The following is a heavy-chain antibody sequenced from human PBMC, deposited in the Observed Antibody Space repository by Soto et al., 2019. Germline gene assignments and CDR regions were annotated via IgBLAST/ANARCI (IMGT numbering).Heavy chain of an antibody. CDR1: GGSFSGYY. CDR2: INHSGST. J-gene: IGHJ4*02. V-gene: IGHV4-34*01. D-gene: IGHD5-18*01. CDR3: AIVRAMATAY. Sequence: QVQLQQWGAGLLKPSETLSLTCAVYGGSFSGYYWSWIRQPPGKGLGWLGEINHSGSTNYNPSLKSRVTISEDTSKNQFALKLSSVTAADTAGYYCAIVRAMATAYWGQGTLVTVSS.